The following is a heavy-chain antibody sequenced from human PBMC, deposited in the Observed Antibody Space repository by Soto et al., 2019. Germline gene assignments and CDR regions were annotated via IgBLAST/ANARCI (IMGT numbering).Heavy chain of an antibody. CDR2: IYYSGST. J-gene: IGHJ6*02. V-gene: IGHV4-30-4*01. D-gene: IGHD3-3*01. CDR1: GGSISSSDYY. CDR3: ARGGFWSGPSNGMDV. Sequence: QVQLQESGPGLVKPSQTLSLACNVSGGSISSSDYYWTWIRQPPGKGLEWIGYIYYSGSTSYNPSLKSRVSLSVDASKNQFSLKVSSLTAADTAVYFCARGGFWSGPSNGMDVWGQGTTVNVS.